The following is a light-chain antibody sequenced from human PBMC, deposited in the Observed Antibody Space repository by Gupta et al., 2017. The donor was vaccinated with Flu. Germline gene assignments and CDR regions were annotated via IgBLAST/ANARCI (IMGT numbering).Light chain of an antibody. CDR1: QSVSSW. CDR3: QQYEAYPLT. V-gene: IGKV1-5*03. CDR2: KAS. Sequence: DIPMTPSPPTLSASVGDRVTITCRASQSVSSWLTWYQQKPGKAPKLLIYKASILESGVPSRFSGSGSGTEFTLTISSLQADDLAAYYCQQYEAYPLTFGGGTNVDVK. J-gene: IGKJ4*01.